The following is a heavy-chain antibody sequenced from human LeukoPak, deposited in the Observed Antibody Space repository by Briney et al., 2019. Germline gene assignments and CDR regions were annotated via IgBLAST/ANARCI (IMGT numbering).Heavy chain of an antibody. J-gene: IGHJ4*02. V-gene: IGHV4-59*11. Sequence: SETLSLTCTVSGGSISSHYWSWIRQPPGEGLEWIGHIYYSGSTNYNPSLKSRVTISVDTSKNQFSLKLSSVTAADTAVYYCAKGGVGGYDLTHFDYWGQGTLVTVSS. CDR3: AKGGVGGYDLTHFDY. CDR1: GGSISSHY. D-gene: IGHD5-12*01. CDR2: IYYSGST.